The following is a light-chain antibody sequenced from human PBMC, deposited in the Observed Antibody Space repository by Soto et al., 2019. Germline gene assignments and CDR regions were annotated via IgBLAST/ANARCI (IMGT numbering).Light chain of an antibody. CDR2: DDN. CDR3: GSWDSSLSAYV. Sequence: QSVLTPPPSVSAAPGQKVTTSCSVSSSNIGGNSVSWYQQLPGTAPKLLIYDDNKRPSGIPDRFSGSKSGTSATLGITGFQTGDEADYYCGSWDSSLSAYVFGTGTKVTVL. J-gene: IGLJ1*01. CDR1: SSNIGGNS. V-gene: IGLV1-51*01.